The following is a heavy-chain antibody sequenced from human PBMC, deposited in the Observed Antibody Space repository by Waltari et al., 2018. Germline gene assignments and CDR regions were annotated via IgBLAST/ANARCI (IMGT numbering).Heavy chain of an antibody. CDR3: ARDLRHPSYYDFSFDT. CDR2: MYTSGDT. V-gene: IGHV4-61*02. D-gene: IGHD3-3*01. CDR1: GGSINSEFYY. J-gene: IGHJ5*02. Sequence: VELQESGPGLVKPSQTLSLTCSVSGGSINSEFYYWNWIRQPAGKGLEWIGRMYTSGDTNYNPSLKTRVSMSVDTSRNQFSLKLTSVTAADTAVYYCARDLRHPSYYDFSFDTWGQGSLVTVSS.